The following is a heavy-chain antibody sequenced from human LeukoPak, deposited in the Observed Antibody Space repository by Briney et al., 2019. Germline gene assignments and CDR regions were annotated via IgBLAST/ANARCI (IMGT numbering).Heavy chain of an antibody. V-gene: IGHV3-23*01. J-gene: IGHJ5*02. CDR3: AKDREHVFGFRSANWFDP. CDR2: ISGSGGST. CDR1: GFTFSSYA. D-gene: IGHD3-10*02. Sequence: PGGSLRLSCAASGFTFSSYAMSWVRQAPGKGLEWVSAISGSGGSTYYADSVKGRFTISRDNSKNTLYLQMNSLRAEDTAVYYCAKDREHVFGFRSANWFDPWGHGTLVTVSS.